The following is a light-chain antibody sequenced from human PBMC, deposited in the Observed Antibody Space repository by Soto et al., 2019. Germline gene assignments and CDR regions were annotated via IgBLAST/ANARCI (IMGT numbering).Light chain of an antibody. Sequence: DIQLTQSPSFLSASVGDRVTITCRASQGISSYLAWYQQKPGKALKFLIYGASTFQSGVPSRFSGSGSGTEFTPTISSLQHEDFATYYCQQLWAFGPGTKVDIK. J-gene: IGKJ3*01. CDR1: QGISSY. CDR3: QQLWA. V-gene: IGKV1-9*01. CDR2: GAS.